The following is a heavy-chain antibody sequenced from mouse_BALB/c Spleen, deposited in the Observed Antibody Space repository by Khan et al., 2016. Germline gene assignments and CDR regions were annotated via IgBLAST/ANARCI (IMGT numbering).Heavy chain of an antibody. V-gene: IGHV9-3*02. D-gene: IGHD2-13*01. CDR3: ARTGDYPYYAMDY. J-gene: IGHJ4*01. Sequence: QIQLVQSGPELKKPGETVKISCKASEYTFTNYGMNWVKQAPGKGLKWMGWINTNTGEPTYAEEFKGRFAFSLEASASTAYLQINNRKNEDSATYFCARTGDYPYYAMDYWGQVTSVTVSS. CDR1: EYTFTNYG. CDR2: INTNTGEP.